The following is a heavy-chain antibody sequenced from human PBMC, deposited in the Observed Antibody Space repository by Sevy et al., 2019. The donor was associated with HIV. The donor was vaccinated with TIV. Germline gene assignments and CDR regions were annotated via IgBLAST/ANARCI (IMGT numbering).Heavy chain of an antibody. CDR3: ARDGDCSGGSCYYNWFDP. J-gene: IGHJ5*02. CDR1: GYTFTSYG. Sequence: ASVKVSCKASGYTFTSYGISWVRQAPGQGLEWMGWISAYNGNTNYAQKLQGRVTMTTDTSTSTAYMELRSLGSDDTAVYYCARDGDCSGGSCYYNWFDPWGQGTLVTVSS. V-gene: IGHV1-18*01. CDR2: ISAYNGNT. D-gene: IGHD2-15*01.